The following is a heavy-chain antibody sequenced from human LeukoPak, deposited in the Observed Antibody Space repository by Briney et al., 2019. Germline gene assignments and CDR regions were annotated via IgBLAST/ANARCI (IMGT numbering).Heavy chain of an antibody. Sequence: GRSLRLSCAASGFTFSSYAMHWVRQAPGKGLEWVAVISYDGSNKYYADSVKGRFTISRDNSKNTLYLQMNSLRAEDTAVYYCARGLGDYGDYVVDYWGQGTLVSVSS. V-gene: IGHV3-30-3*01. CDR3: ARGLGDYGDYVVDY. CDR1: GFTFSSYA. J-gene: IGHJ4*02. D-gene: IGHD4-17*01. CDR2: ISYDGSNK.